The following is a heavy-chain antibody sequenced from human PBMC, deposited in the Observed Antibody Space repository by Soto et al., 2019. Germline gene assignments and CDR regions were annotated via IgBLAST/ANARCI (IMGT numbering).Heavy chain of an antibody. Sequence: SETLSLTCSASGGSISSNYWSWIRQPPGKGLEWIGFIYYTGITNYNPSLKSRVTISVDTSNNQFSLKLFSVTAADTAVYYCARELREYCTGGTCHSFSYNWFDPWGQGTLVTVSS. J-gene: IGHJ5*02. V-gene: IGHV4-59*01. D-gene: IGHD2-15*01. CDR2: IYYTGIT. CDR3: ARELREYCTGGTCHSFSYNWFDP. CDR1: GGSISSNY.